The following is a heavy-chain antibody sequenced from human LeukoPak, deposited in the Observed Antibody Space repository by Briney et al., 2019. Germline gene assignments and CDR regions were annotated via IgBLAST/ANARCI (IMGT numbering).Heavy chain of an antibody. CDR1: GGTFSSYA. D-gene: IGHD4-23*01. CDR2: MSPNSENT. J-gene: IGHJ5*02. V-gene: IGHV1-8*02. CDR3: ARDYGGSSGWFDP. Sequence: EASVKVSCKASGGTFSSYAISWVRQAPGQGLEWMGWMSPNSENTGYAQKFQGRVTFTRDTSISTAYMELRSLTSEDTAVYYCARDYGGSSGWFDPWGQGTLVTVSS.